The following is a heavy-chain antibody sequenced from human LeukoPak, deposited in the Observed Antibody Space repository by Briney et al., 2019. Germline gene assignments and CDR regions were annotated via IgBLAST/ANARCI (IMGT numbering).Heavy chain of an antibody. V-gene: IGHV4-61*05. J-gene: IGHJ4*02. D-gene: IGHD3-22*01. Sequence: SETLSLTCTVSGGSISSSSYYWGRIRQPPGKGLEWIGYIYYSGSTNYNPSLKSRVTISVDTSKNQFSLKLSAVTAADTAVYYCARGLRYYYDSSGLYYFDYWGQGTLVTVSS. CDR1: GGSISSSSYY. CDR2: IYYSGST. CDR3: ARGLRYYYDSSGLYYFDY.